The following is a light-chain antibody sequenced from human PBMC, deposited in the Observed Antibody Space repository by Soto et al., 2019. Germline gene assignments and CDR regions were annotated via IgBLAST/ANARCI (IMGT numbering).Light chain of an antibody. CDR2: AAS. CDR3: QQSYSTPIT. CDR1: QSISGY. J-gene: IGKJ5*01. V-gene: IGKV1-39*01. Sequence: IQLTQSPSSLSAAVGDRVTITCRASQSISGYLNWYQKKSGHAPRLLMYAASSLQSVVPARFSGSGSGTDFTLTISSLQPEDFVTYYCQQSYSTPITFGQGTRLEIK.